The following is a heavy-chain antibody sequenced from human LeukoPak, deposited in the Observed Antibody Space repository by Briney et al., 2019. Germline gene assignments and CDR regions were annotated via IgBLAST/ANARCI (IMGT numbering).Heavy chain of an antibody. V-gene: IGHV4-59*01. J-gene: IGHJ4*02. CDR2: IHYTGST. CDR1: SASFSIYY. CDR3: ARGQEGGSSWSYFDY. Sequence: SETLSLTCPVSSASFSIYYWGWIRQAPGKGLEWMGSIHYTGSTNYSPSLKSRVTISKDTSKNQFSLKLSSVTTADTALYYCARGQEGGSSWSYFDYWGQGTLVTVSS. D-gene: IGHD6-13*01.